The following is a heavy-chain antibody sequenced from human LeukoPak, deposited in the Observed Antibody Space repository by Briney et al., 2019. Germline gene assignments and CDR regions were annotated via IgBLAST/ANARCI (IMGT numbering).Heavy chain of an antibody. J-gene: IGHJ3*02. D-gene: IGHD3-10*01. CDR1: GGSLSSYY. V-gene: IGHV4-59*01. CDR2: IYYSGST. Sequence: SEALSLTCTVPGGSLSSYYWSWIRQPPGKGLEWIGYIYYSGSTNYNPSLKSRVTISVDTSKNQFSLKLSSVTAADTAVYYCARERSDYNGTDEYAFDIWGQGTMVTVSS. CDR3: ARERSDYNGTDEYAFDI.